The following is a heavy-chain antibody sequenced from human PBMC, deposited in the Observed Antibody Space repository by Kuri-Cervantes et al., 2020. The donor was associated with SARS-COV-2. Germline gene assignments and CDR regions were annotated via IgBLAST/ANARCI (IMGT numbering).Heavy chain of an antibody. J-gene: IGHJ4*02. V-gene: IGHV3-48*01. CDR2: IDASGKSR. CDR3: STTWDH. D-gene: IGHD1-14*01. Sequence: GESLKISCAVSGLTFSSRSMNWVRQAPGMGLEWVSHIDASGKSRYYIDSVQGRFTISRDNARNSLYLQMNSLTVEDTAVYYCSTTWDHWGQGTLVTVSS. CDR1: GLTFSSRS.